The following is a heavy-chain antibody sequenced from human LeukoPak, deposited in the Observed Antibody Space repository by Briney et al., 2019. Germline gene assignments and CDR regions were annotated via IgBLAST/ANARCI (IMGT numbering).Heavy chain of an antibody. J-gene: IGHJ6*02. V-gene: IGHV3-30-3*01. D-gene: IGHD2-21*02. CDR2: ISYDGSNK. Sequence: GGSLRLSCAASGFTFSGYAMHWVRQAPGKGLEWVAVISYDGSNKYYADSVKGRFTISRDNSKNTLYLQMNSLRAEDTAVYYCARDLVVTTYYGMDVWGQGTTVTVSS. CDR1: GFTFSGYA. CDR3: ARDLVVTTYYGMDV.